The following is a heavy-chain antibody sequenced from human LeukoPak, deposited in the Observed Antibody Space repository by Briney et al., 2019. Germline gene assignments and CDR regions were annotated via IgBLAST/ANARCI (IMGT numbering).Heavy chain of an antibody. CDR2: IYYSGST. V-gene: IGHV4-39*01. CDR3: ATLKLGYCSSTSCPISNWFDP. J-gene: IGHJ5*02. D-gene: IGHD2-2*01. Sequence: KTSETLSLTCTVSGGSISSSSYYWGWIRQPPGKGLEWIGSIYYSGSTYYNPSLKSRVTISVDASKNQFSLKLSSVTAADTAVYYCATLKLGYCSSTSCPISNWFDPWGQGTLVTVSS. CDR1: GGSISSSSYY.